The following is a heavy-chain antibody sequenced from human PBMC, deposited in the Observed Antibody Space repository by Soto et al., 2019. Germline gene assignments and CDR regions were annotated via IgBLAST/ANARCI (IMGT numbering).Heavy chain of an antibody. CDR1: GFSFNNYG. CDR3: AREGMSLSFSRGHKDLGF. J-gene: IGHJ4*02. CDR2: IWYDGSNK. V-gene: IGHV3-33*01. Sequence: SLRLSCAASGFSFNNYGMHWVRQAPGKGLEWVAVIWYDGSNKYYADSVKGRFTIFRDNSKNTVDLQMSSLRAEDTAVYYCAREGMSLSFSRGHKDLGFWGQGT. D-gene: IGHD3-10*01.